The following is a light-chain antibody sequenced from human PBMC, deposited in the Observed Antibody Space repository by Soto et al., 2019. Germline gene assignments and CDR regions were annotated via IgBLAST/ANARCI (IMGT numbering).Light chain of an antibody. CDR2: GAS. CDR1: QSVGSRF. V-gene: IGKV3-20*01. Sequence: EIVLTQSPGTLSLSPGERATLSCRASQSVGSRFLAWYQQKPGQAPRLLIYGASNRATGIPDRFSGSGSGTDFTLTVSSLQAEDVAVYYCQQYQSLPFTFGPGTKVHIK. CDR3: QQYQSLPFT. J-gene: IGKJ3*01.